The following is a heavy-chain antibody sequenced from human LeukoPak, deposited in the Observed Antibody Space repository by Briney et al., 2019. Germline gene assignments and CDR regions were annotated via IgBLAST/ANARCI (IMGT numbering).Heavy chain of an antibody. CDR1: GYSISSGYY. CDR3: ARSDTAMVPTNFDY. D-gene: IGHD5-18*01. Sequence: PSETLSLTCTVSGYSISSGYYWGWIRQPPGKGLEWIGSIYHSGSTYYNPSLKSRVTISVDTSKNQFSLKLSSVTAADTAVYYCARSDTAMVPTNFDYWGQGTLVTVSS. V-gene: IGHV4-38-2*02. J-gene: IGHJ4*02. CDR2: IYHSGST.